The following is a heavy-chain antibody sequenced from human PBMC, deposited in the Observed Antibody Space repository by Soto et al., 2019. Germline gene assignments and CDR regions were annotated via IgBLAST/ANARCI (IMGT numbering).Heavy chain of an antibody. CDR1: GFTFSSYA. V-gene: IGHV3-23*01. CDR3: AKSPDTSSYYYFDP. Sequence: EVLLLESGGGLVQPGGSLRLSCAASGFTFSSYAMSWVRQAPGKGLAWVSTISDSGDSTYYADSVKGRFTVSRDNSKNTLYLQLLSLRGEDTAVYYCAKSPDTSSYYYFDPWGQGTLVTVSS. J-gene: IGHJ4*02. CDR2: ISDSGDST. D-gene: IGHD2-15*01.